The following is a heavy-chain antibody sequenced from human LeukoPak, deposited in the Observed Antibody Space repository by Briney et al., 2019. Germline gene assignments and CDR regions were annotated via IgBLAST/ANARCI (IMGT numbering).Heavy chain of an antibody. V-gene: IGHV3-74*01. J-gene: IGHJ1*01. CDR2: IKSDGST. CDR1: GFTIISDW. CDR3: ARAPSDIGGYYPEYFRH. Sequence: PGGSLRLSCAVSGFTIISDWMHWVRQAPGKGLVWVSRIKSDGSTNYADSVKGRFTISRDNAKNTLSLQMNSLRAEDTGVYYCARAPSDIGGYYPEYFRHWGQGTLDTVSS. D-gene: IGHD3-3*01.